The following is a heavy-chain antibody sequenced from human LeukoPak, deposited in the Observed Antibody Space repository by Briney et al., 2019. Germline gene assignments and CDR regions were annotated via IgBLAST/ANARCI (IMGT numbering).Heavy chain of an antibody. CDR3: ARDLPGSHFDY. J-gene: IGHJ4*02. CDR1: GGSISSYY. Sequence: SETLSLTCTVSGGSISSYYWSWIRQPPGKGLEWIGYIYYSGSTNYNPSLKSRVTISVDTSKNQFSLKLSSVTAADTAVHYCARDLPGSHFDYWGQGTLVTVSS. V-gene: IGHV4-59*01. D-gene: IGHD1-14*01. CDR2: IYYSGST.